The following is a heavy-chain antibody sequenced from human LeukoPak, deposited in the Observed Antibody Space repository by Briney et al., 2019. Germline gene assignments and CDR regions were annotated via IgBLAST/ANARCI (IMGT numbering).Heavy chain of an antibody. CDR2: ISSSSSTI. CDR1: GFTFSSYS. J-gene: IGHJ4*02. D-gene: IGHD3-10*01. CDR3: ARAKWFGELLPFDY. V-gene: IGHV3-48*04. Sequence: GGSLRLSCAASGFTFSSYSMNWVRQAPGKGLEWVSYISSSSSTIYYADSVKGRFTISRDNAKNSLYLQMNSLRAEDTAVYYCARAKWFGELLPFDYWGQGTLVTVSS.